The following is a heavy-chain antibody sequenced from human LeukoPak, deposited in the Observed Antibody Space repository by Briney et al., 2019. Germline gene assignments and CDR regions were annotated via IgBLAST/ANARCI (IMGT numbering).Heavy chain of an antibody. D-gene: IGHD3-10*01. CDR1: GFTVSSNY. CDR2: ISGSGGST. Sequence: AGGSLRLSCAASGFTVSSNYMSWVRQAPGKGLEWVSAISGSGGSTYYANSVKGGFTISRDNSKNTLYLQMNSLRAEDTAVYYCATLRGDYGSGAFDPWGQGTLVTVSS. V-gene: IGHV3-23*01. J-gene: IGHJ5*02. CDR3: ATLRGDYGSGAFDP.